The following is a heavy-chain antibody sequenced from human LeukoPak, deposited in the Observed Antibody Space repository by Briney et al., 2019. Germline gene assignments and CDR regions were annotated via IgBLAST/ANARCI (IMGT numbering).Heavy chain of an antibody. CDR3: ARVGSGYDPLDY. CDR2: ISSSSSSI. D-gene: IGHD5-12*01. Sequence: PGGSLRLSCAASGFTFSSYSMNWVRQAPGKGLEWVSSISSSSSSIYYADSVKGRFTISRDNAKNSLYLQMNSLRAEDTAVYYCARVGSGYDPLDYWGQGTLVTVSS. J-gene: IGHJ4*02. CDR1: GFTFSSYS. V-gene: IGHV3-21*01.